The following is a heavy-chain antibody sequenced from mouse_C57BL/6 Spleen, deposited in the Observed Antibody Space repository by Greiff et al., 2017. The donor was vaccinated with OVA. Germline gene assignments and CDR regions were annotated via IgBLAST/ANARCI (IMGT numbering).Heavy chain of an antibody. CDR3: AYYYGSSYGYYAMDY. D-gene: IGHD1-1*01. CDR2: IDPANGNT. V-gene: IGHV14-3*01. CDR1: GFNIKNTY. J-gene: IGHJ4*01. Sequence: VQLQQSVAELVRPGASVKLSCTASGFNIKNTYMHWVKQRPEQGLEWIGRIDPANGNTKYAPKFQGKATITADTSSNTAYLQLSILTSEDTAIYYCAYYYGSSYGYYAMDYWGQGTSVTVSS.